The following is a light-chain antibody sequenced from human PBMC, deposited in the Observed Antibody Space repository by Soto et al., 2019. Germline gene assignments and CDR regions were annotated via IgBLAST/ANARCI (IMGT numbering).Light chain of an antibody. CDR2: LNSDGSH. V-gene: IGLV4-69*01. CDR1: SGHSSYA. Sequence: QSVLTQSPSASASLGASVKLTCTLSSGHSSYAIAWHQQQPEKGPRYLMKLNSDGSHSKGDGIPDRFSGSSSGAERYLTISSLPSEDEADYYCRTWGIGVVFGGGTKRTVL. J-gene: IGLJ2*01. CDR3: RTWGIGVV.